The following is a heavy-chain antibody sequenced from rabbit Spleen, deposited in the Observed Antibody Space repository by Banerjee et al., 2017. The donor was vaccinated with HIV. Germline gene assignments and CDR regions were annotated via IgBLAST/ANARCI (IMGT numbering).Heavy chain of an antibody. CDR2: INASTGKP. Sequence: QEQLKETGGGLVQPGGSLTLTCKASGVSLNDKDVMCWVRQAPGKGLEWIACINASTGKPVYATWASARFTISRTSSTTVTLRMTSLTAADTATYFCTRGVNKNGYQRAYDLWGPGTLVTVS. V-gene: IGHV1S45*01. CDR1: GVSLNDKDV. D-gene: IGHD6-1*01. CDR3: TRGVNKNGYQRAYDL. J-gene: IGHJ4*01.